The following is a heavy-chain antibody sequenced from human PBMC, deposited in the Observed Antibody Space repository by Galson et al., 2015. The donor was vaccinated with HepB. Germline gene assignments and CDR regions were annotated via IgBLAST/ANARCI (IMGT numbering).Heavy chain of an antibody. D-gene: IGHD6-13*01. CDR1: GFTFSRYA. V-gene: IGHV3-23*01. Sequence: SLRLSCAASGFTFSRYAMSWVRQAPGKGLEWVSAISGSGGSTYYADSVKGRFTISRDNSKNTLYLQMNSLRAEDTAVYYCAKDRPIAAAGGYYYGMDVWGQGTTVTVSS. CDR2: ISGSGGST. CDR3: AKDRPIAAAGGYYYGMDV. J-gene: IGHJ6*02.